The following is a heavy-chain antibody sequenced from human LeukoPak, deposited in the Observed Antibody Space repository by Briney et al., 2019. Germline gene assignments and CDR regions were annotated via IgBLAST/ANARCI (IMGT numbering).Heavy chain of an antibody. D-gene: IGHD6-13*01. CDR1: QFIFSTYA. CDR2: ITSSGGST. J-gene: IGHJ6*02. CDR3: AKDLGDIRSSWYDDYYYGMDV. Sequence: GGSLRLSCAASQFIFSTYAMSWVRQAPGKGLEWVSGITSSGGSTYYADSVKGRFTISRDNSKNTLYLQMNSLRAEDTAVYYCAKDLGDIRSSWYDDYYYGMDVWGQGTTVTVSS. V-gene: IGHV3-23*01.